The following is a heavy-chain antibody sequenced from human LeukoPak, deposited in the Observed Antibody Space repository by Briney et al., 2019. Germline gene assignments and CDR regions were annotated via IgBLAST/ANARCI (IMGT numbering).Heavy chain of an antibody. V-gene: IGHV3-21*01. J-gene: IGHJ4*02. D-gene: IGHD1-1*01. CDR2: ISSSSSYI. Sequence: GWSLRLSCAASGFTFSSYSMNWVRQAPGKGLEWVSSISSSSSYIYYADSVKGRFTISRDNAKNSLYLQMNSLRAEDTAVYYCARSRGTGTAFDYWGQGTLVTVSS. CDR3: ARSRGTGTAFDY. CDR1: GFTFSSYS.